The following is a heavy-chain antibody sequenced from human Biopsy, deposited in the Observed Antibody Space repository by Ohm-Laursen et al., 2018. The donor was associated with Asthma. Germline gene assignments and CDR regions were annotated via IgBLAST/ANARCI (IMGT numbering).Heavy chain of an antibody. CDR2: IDWEEDK. D-gene: IGHD1-14*01. CDR1: GFSLSSSGAT. CDR3: TRHNDY. V-gene: IGHV2-70*04. Sequence: TQTLTLTCSFYGFSLSSSGATVNWIRQPPGKALEWFARIDWEEDKFYSTSLRTRLTISKDSSEDQVVLTKTNMCPVDSATYYCTRHNDYWGPGILVTVSS. J-gene: IGHJ4*02.